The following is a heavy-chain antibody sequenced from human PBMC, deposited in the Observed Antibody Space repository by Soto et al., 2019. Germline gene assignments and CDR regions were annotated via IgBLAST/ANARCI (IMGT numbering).Heavy chain of an antibody. CDR3: ARVTWSHYYGSGSYYNGLFDP. V-gene: IGHV4-38-2*01. Sequence: SETMSLTCAVSGYSISSGYYWVLMRDPRGKVLEWIGSIYHSGSTYYNPSLKSRVTISVDTSKNQFSLKLSSVTAADTAVYYCARVTWSHYYGSGSYYNGLFDPWGQGTLVTVSS. D-gene: IGHD3-10*01. CDR2: IYHSGST. CDR1: GYSISSGYY. J-gene: IGHJ5*02.